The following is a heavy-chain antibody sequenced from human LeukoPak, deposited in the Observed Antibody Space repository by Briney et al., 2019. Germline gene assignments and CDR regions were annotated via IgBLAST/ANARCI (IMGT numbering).Heavy chain of an antibody. V-gene: IGHV3-48*03. CDR2: ISSSGSTI. J-gene: IGHJ4*02. CDR3: ARDAYQVAGSTLNDY. CDR1: GFTFSSYE. D-gene: IGHD3-16*01. Sequence: GGSLRLSCAASGFTFSSYEMNWVRQAPGKGLEWVSYISSSGSTIYYADSVKGRFTISRDNAKNSPYLQMNSLRAEDTAVYYCARDAYQVAGSTLNDYWGQGTLVTVSS.